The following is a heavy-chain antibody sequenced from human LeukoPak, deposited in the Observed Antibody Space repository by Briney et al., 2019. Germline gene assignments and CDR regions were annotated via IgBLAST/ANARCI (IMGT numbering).Heavy chain of an antibody. CDR3: AREAVGLRYLFDP. J-gene: IGHJ5*02. V-gene: IGHV3-48*03. D-gene: IGHD3-9*01. Sequence: GGSLRLSCAASGFTFSSYEMNWVRQAPGKGLEWVSYISSSGSTIYYADSVKGRFTISRDNAKNSLYLQMNSLRVEDTAVYYCAREAVGLRYLFDPWGQGTLVTVSS. CDR1: GFTFSSYE. CDR2: ISSSGSTI.